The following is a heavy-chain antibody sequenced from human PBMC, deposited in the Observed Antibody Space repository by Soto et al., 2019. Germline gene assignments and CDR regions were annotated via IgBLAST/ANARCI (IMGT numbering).Heavy chain of an antibody. CDR2: IIPMFGTT. D-gene: IGHD6-13*01. CDR1: GGTFSRHA. V-gene: IGHV1-69*01. Sequence: QVQLVQSGSEVKMPGSSVKVSCKTSGGTFSRHAINWVRQAPGQGLEWMGGIIPMFGTTNYAQKFKGRVTISADESTSTAYMELSSLRSEDAAVYYCARAAIHGSSWYFWFDPWGKGNLVTVSS. CDR3: ARAAIHGSSWYFWFDP. J-gene: IGHJ5*02.